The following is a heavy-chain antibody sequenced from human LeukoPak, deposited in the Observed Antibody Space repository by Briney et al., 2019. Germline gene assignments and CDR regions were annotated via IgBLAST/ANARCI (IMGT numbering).Heavy chain of an antibody. Sequence: GGSLRLSCAASGFTFGSYWMTWVRHAPGKGLEFVANMKEDGTVKYYVDSVKGRFTISRDNAKNSLYLQMNSLRAEDTAVYYCARRYSSGWSIDCWGQGTLVTVSS. CDR2: MKEDGTVK. V-gene: IGHV3-7*05. D-gene: IGHD6-19*01. CDR3: ARRYSSGWSIDC. CDR1: GFTFGSYW. J-gene: IGHJ4*02.